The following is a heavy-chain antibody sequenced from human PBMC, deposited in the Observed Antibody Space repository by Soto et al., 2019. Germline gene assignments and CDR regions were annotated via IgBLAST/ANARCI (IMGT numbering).Heavy chain of an antibody. D-gene: IGHD6-19*01. CDR2: ISGSYGT. J-gene: IGHJ4*02. Sequence: GVSLSPSCTAAGGPFGSCAMGRVRPAPGKGLEWVSEISGSYGTYYADSVKGRFTISRDNSKNTLYLQMNSLRAEDTAVYYCAKGRIAVAGLFDYWGQGTLVTVSA. CDR3: AKGRIAVAGLFDY. V-gene: IGHV3-23*01. CDR1: GGPFGSCA.